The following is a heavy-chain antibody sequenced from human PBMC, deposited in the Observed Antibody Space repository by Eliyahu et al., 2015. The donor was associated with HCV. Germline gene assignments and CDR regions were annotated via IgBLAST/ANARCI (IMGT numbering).Heavy chain of an antibody. Sequence: EVQLVESGGGLVQPGXSLRLSXAAXXFIFXTXTMNWVRQAPGEGLEWVSYISGSGGTIYYADSVKGRFTISRDNAKNSLYLQMNSLRDEDTAVYYCARAPMIRGYSQFDPWGQGTLVTVSS. J-gene: IGHJ5*02. CDR2: ISGSGGTI. V-gene: IGHV3-48*02. D-gene: IGHD3-10*01. CDR1: XFIFXTXT. CDR3: ARAPMIRGYSQFDP.